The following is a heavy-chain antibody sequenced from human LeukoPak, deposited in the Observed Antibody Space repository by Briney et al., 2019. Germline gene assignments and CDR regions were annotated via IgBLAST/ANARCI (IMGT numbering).Heavy chain of an antibody. CDR3: ARDQVVVVPAAISPGYMDV. CDR1: GFTFSSYA. V-gene: IGHV3-30*04. CDR2: ISYDGSNK. D-gene: IGHD2-2*01. J-gene: IGHJ6*03. Sequence: GRSLRLSCAASGFTFSSYAMHWVRQAPGKGLEWVAVISYDGSNKYYADSVKGRITISRDNSKNTLYLQMNSLRAEDTAVYYCARDQVVVVPAAISPGYMDVWGKGTTVTVSS.